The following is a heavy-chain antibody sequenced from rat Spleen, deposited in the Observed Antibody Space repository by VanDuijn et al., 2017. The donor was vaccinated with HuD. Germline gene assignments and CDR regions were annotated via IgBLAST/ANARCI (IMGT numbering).Heavy chain of an antibody. CDR2: ISTGGGNT. D-gene: IGHD1-6*01. CDR1: GFTFSNYG. Sequence: EVQLVESGGGLVQPGRSLKLSCAASGFTFSNYGMAWVRQAPTKGLEWVASISTGGGNTYYRDSVKGRFTISRDNAKNTLYLQMDSLRSEDTATYYCARHHGYTTDYYYAYFDYWGQGVMVTVSS. J-gene: IGHJ2*01. CDR3: ARHHGYTTDYYYAYFDY. V-gene: IGHV5S13*01.